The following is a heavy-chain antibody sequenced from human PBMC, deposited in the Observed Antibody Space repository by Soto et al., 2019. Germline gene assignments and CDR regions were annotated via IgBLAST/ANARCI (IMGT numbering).Heavy chain of an antibody. D-gene: IGHD6-6*01. CDR2: IGVSGDT. CDR3: TRVMGDGSSSAIFDY. Sequence: EVQLVDSGGGLVQPGGSLRLSCTAFGFTFNTYDFHWVRQVPGKGLEWVSGIGVSGDTYYSESVKGRFTFSRENAKNSLYLQLSSLRAEDTAVYYCTRVMGDGSSSAIFDYWGQGALVTVSS. J-gene: IGHJ4*02. CDR1: GFTFNTYD. V-gene: IGHV3-13*01.